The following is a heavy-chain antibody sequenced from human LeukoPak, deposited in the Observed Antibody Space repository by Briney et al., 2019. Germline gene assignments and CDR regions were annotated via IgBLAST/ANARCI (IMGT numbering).Heavy chain of an antibody. V-gene: IGHV3-23*01. CDR3: ARDWNWNFDF. J-gene: IGHJ4*02. CDR2: ISGSGGST. D-gene: IGHD1-7*01. Sequence: GGSLRLSCTASGFTFSSYGIHWVRQAPGKGLEWVSAISGSGGSTYYADSVKGRFTISRDNSKNSLYLQMNSLRAEDTAVYYCARDWNWNFDFWGQGTLVTVSS. CDR1: GFTFSSYG.